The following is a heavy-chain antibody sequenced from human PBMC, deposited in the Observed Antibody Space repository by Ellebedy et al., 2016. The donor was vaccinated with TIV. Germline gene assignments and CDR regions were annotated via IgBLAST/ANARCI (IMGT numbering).Heavy chain of an antibody. D-gene: IGHD3-3*01. CDR1: GGTFSTFD. V-gene: IGHV1-69*04. Sequence: ASVKVSCKASGGTFSTFDISWSWVRQAPGQGLEWMGRIIPILGMTNYAQKFQGRVTITADKSTSTAYMELSSLRSEDTAVYYCARSTIFGSEGGYYFDYWGQGTLVTVSS. J-gene: IGHJ4*02. CDR3: ARSTIFGSEGGYYFDY. CDR2: IIPILGMT.